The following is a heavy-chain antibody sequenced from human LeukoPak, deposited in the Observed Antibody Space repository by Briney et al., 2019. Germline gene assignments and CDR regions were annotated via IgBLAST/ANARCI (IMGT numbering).Heavy chain of an antibody. CDR2: IRTKSNGETA. V-gene: IGHV3-49*03. CDR1: GFTFGEDA. Sequence: GGSLRLSCTASGFTFGEDAMSWFRQAPGTGLGGVGFIRTKSNGETAEYAASVKGRLSISRDDSKSIPYLQMNSLKTEDTGVYFCARLIAVVVAASSYFDSWGQGTRVTVSS. CDR3: ARLIAVVVAASSYFDS. D-gene: IGHD2-15*01. J-gene: IGHJ4*02.